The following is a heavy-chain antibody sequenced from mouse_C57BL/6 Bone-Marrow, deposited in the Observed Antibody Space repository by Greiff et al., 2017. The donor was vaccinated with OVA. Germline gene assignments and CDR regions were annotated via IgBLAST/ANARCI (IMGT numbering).Heavy chain of an antibody. CDR1: GFNIKNTY. V-gene: IGHV14-3*01. Sequence: EFQLQHSLAELVRPGASVKLSCTASGFNIKNTYMPWVKQRPEQGLEWIGRIDPANGNTKYAPKVQGKAPITADTSSNTAYLQLSSLTSEDTAIYYCAYYSNYFDYWGQGTTLTVSS. J-gene: IGHJ2*01. D-gene: IGHD2-5*01. CDR2: IDPANGNT. CDR3: AYYSNYFDY.